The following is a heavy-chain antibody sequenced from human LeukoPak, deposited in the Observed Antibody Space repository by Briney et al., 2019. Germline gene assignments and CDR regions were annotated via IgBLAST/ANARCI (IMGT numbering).Heavy chain of an antibody. D-gene: IGHD5-18*01. J-gene: IGHJ4*02. CDR3: ASKRGYSYGFDY. CDR2: IIPIFGTA. Sequence: GSSVKLSCKASGGTFSTYAISWVRQAPGQGLEWMGGIIPIFGTANYAQKFQGRVTVTADESTSTAYMELSSLRSEDTAVYYCASKRGYSYGFDYWGQGTLVTVSS. V-gene: IGHV1-69*01. CDR1: GGTFSTYA.